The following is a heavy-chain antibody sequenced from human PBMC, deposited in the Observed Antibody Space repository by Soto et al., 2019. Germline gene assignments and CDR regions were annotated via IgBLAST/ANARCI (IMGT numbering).Heavy chain of an antibody. Sequence: ASVKVSCKASGYTFTSYGISWVRQAPGQGLEWMGWISAYNGNTNYAQKLQGRVTMTTDTSTSTAYMELRSLRSDDTAVYYCARYCSSTSCSWFDPWGQGTLVTVSS. CDR3: ARYCSSTSCSWFDP. J-gene: IGHJ5*02. CDR1: GYTFTSYG. V-gene: IGHV1-18*01. D-gene: IGHD2-2*01. CDR2: ISAYNGNT.